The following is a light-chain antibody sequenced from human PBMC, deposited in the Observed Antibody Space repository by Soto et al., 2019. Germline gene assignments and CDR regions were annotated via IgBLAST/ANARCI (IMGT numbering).Light chain of an antibody. V-gene: IGKV3-20*01. CDR3: QQYASSVT. J-gene: IGKJ1*01. Sequence: EILLTQSPDSLSLSPGDRATLSCRASQSFSSTFFAWYQQKPGQAPRLLIYGASSRATGIPDRFSGSGSGTDFTLTISRLEPADFEVYYCQQYASSVTFGQGTKVEIK. CDR2: GAS. CDR1: QSFSSTF.